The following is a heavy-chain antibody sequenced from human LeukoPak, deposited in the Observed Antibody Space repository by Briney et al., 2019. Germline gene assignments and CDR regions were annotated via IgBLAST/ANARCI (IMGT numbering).Heavy chain of an antibody. J-gene: IGHJ5*02. CDR2: INTNTGNP. CDR1: GYTFTSYA. D-gene: IGHD3-10*01. Sequence: ASVKVSCKASGYTFTSYAMNWVRQAPGQGLEWMGWINTNTGNPTYAQGFTGRFVFSLDTSVSTAYLQISSLKAEDTAVYYCARLLWFGELQGFDPWGQGTLVTVSS. V-gene: IGHV7-4-1*02. CDR3: ARLLWFGELQGFDP.